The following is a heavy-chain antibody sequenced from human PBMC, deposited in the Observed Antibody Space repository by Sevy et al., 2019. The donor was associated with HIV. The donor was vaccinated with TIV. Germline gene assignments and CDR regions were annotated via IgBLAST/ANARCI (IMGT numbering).Heavy chain of an antibody. D-gene: IGHD1-1*01. CDR1: GFSFSSHG. Sequence: GGSLRVSCAASGFSFSSHGMHWVRQAPGKGLEWQSVISYDGNKKYYADSVKGRFTISRDNSKNTLYLQMNSLRPEDTAVYYCARDGGWYNYAPSDYWGQETLVTVSS. V-gene: IGHV3-30*03. J-gene: IGHJ4*02. CDR2: ISYDGNKK. CDR3: ARDGGWYNYAPSDY.